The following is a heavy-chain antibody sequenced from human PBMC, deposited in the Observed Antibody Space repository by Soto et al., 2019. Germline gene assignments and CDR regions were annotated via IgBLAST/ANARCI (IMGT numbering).Heavy chain of an antibody. D-gene: IGHD3-10*01. CDR2: ISPMFGAA. J-gene: IGHJ4*02. Sequence: QVQLVQSGAEMKKPGSSVKVSCQSSGGTFNTSAMNWVRQAPGQGPEWMGDISPMFGAANYAPKFQGRVTITADESTGTSYMRLSSLASEDTALYFFARDGQVHTPAFVYWGQGTLVTVSS. V-gene: IGHV1-69*19. CDR3: ARDGQVHTPAFVY. CDR1: GGTFNTSA.